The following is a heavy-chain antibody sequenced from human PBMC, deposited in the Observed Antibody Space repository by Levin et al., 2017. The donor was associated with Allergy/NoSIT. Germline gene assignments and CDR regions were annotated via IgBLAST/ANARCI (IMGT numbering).Heavy chain of an antibody. CDR2: MNPNSGNT. J-gene: IGHJ5*02. CDR3: ARGGRYIRFDP. D-gene: IGHD3-9*01. Sequence: GESLKISYKASGYTFTSYDINWVRQATGQGLEWMGWMNPNSGNTGYAQKFQGRVTMTRNTSISTAYMELSSLRSEDTAVYYCARGGRYIRFDPWGQGTLVTVSS. CDR1: GYTFTSYD. V-gene: IGHV1-8*01.